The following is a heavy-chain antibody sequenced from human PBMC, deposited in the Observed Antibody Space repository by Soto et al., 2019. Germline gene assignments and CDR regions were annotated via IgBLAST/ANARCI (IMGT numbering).Heavy chain of an antibody. CDR2: IYYSGST. CDR1: GGSISSYY. V-gene: IGHV4-59*01. Sequence: QVQLQESGPGLVKPSETLSLTCTVSGGSISSYYWSWIRQPPGKGLEWIGDIYYSGSTNYNPSLKSRVTISVDTSKHQFSLKLSSVTAADTAVYYCARTSRVAAHYFDYWGQGTLVTVSS. J-gene: IGHJ4*02. CDR3: ARTSRVAAHYFDY. D-gene: IGHD6-19*01.